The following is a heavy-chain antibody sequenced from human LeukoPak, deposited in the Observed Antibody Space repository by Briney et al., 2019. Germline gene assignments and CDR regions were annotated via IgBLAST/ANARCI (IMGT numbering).Heavy chain of an antibody. CDR2: ISFDGTDA. J-gene: IGHJ2*01. D-gene: IGHD6-13*01. Sequence: PGTSLRLSCAASGFTFSSYAIHWVRQAPGKGLEWVAVISFDGTDAFYADSVKGRFTISRDNSKNKLYLQMNSLRAEDTAVYYCARGIAAAGTEYFDLWGRGTLVTVSS. CDR3: ARGIAAAGTEYFDL. CDR1: GFTFSSYA. V-gene: IGHV3-30*04.